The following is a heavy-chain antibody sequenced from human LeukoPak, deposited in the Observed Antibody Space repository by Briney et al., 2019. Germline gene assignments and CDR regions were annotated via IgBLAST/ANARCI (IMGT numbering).Heavy chain of an antibody. CDR2: INPNSGGT. Sequence: ASVKVSCKASGYTFTCYYMHWVRQAPGQGLEWMGWINPNSGGTNYAQKFQGRVTMTRDTSISTAYMELSRLRSDDTAVYYCARERAAGYYYMDVWGKGTTVTVSS. CDR1: GYTFTCYY. V-gene: IGHV1-2*02. D-gene: IGHD3-10*01. J-gene: IGHJ6*03. CDR3: ARERAAGYYYMDV.